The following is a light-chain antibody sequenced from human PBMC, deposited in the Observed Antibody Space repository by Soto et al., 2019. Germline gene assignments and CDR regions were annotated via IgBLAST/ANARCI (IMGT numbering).Light chain of an antibody. Sequence: EIVLTPSPATLSLSPWYRATLCFRSSQSISGYLGWYQQKPGQAPRLLIYADSNRATGIPARFSGSGSGRDFTLTISSLEPEDFSVYYCQQRYNWPPLTFGGGTKVDIK. V-gene: IGKV3-11*02. CDR1: QSISGY. CDR2: ADS. J-gene: IGKJ4*01. CDR3: QQRYNWPPLT.